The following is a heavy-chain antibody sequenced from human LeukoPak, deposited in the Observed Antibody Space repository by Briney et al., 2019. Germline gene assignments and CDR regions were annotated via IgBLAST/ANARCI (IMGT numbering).Heavy chain of an antibody. CDR3: ALGGVYDSSGYYPIDY. Sequence: GGSLRLSCAASGFTVSSNYMSWVRQAPGKGLEWVSAISGSGGSTYYADSVKGRFTISRDNSKNTLYLQMNSLRAEDTAVYYCALGGVYDSSGYYPIDYWGQGTLVTVSS. D-gene: IGHD3-22*01. J-gene: IGHJ4*02. CDR2: ISGSGGST. CDR1: GFTVSSNY. V-gene: IGHV3-23*01.